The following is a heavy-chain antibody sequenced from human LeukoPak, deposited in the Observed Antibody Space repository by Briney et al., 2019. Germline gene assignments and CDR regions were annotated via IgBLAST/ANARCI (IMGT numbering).Heavy chain of an antibody. CDR3: AKHLYGSGTYRSFDA. D-gene: IGHD3-10*01. J-gene: IGHJ4*02. Sequence: SVKVSFKASGGTFSSYAISWVRQAPGQGLEWMGRIIPILGIANYAQKFQGRVTITADKSTSTAYMELSSLRSEDTAVYFCAKHLYGSGTYRSFDAWGQGTLVTVSS. CDR1: GGTFSSYA. V-gene: IGHV1-69*04. CDR2: IIPILGIA.